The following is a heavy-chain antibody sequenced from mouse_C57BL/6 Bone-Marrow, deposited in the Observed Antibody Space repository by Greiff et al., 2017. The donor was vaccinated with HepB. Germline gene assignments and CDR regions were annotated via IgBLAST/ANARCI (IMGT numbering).Heavy chain of an antibody. CDR2: INPNNGGT. CDR3: ARSGAGSYYFDY. J-gene: IGHJ2*01. D-gene: IGHD1-1*01. Sequence: VQLKQSGPELVKPGASVKIPCKASGYTFTDYNMDWVKQSHGKSLEWIGDINPNNGGTIYNQKFKGKATLTVDKSSSTAYMELRSLTSEDTAVYYCARSGAGSYYFDYWGQGTTLTVSS. V-gene: IGHV1-18*01. CDR1: GYTFTDYN.